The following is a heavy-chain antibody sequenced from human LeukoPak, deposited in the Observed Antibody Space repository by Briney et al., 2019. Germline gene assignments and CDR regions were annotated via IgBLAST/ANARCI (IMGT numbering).Heavy chain of an antibody. CDR1: GYTFTSYG. CDR3: ARDLHYHSGYSTDYYGMDV. Sequence: GASVKVSCKASGYTFTSYGISWVRQAPGQGLEWMGWISAYNGNTNYAQKLQGRVTMTTDTSTSTAYMELRSLRSDDTAVYYCARDLHYHSGYSTDYYGMDVWGQGTTVTVSS. CDR2: ISAYNGNT. D-gene: IGHD5-12*01. V-gene: IGHV1-18*01. J-gene: IGHJ6*02.